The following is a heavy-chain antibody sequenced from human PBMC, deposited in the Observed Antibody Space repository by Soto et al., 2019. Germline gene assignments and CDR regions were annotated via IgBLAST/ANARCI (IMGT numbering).Heavy chain of an antibody. CDR2: ILVDGRT. D-gene: IGHD2-8*01. Sequence: EVQMFESGGGLAQPGGSLRLSCAASGFICSSYDMSWVRQAPGKGLEWVSTILVDGRTFYVDSVKGRFTISRDSSKNTVYLQMNCLTVGDTALYYCAKATATGVGAFDICGQGTMVTVSS. CDR1: GFICSSYD. CDR3: AKATATGVGAFDI. J-gene: IGHJ3*02. V-gene: IGHV3-23*01.